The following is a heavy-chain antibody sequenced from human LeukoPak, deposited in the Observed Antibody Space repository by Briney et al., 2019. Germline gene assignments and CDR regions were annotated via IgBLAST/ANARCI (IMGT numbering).Heavy chain of an antibody. J-gene: IGHJ4*02. V-gene: IGHV3-30*04. Sequence: GGSLRLSCAASGFTFSSYAMHWVRQAPGKGLEWVAVISYDGSNKYYADSVKGRFTISRDNTKNTLYLQMNSLRAEDTAVYYCAGGGGGRAAAVGYGGQGTLVTVSS. CDR2: ISYDGSNK. D-gene: IGHD6-13*01. CDR3: AGGGGGRAAAVGY. CDR1: GFTFSSYA.